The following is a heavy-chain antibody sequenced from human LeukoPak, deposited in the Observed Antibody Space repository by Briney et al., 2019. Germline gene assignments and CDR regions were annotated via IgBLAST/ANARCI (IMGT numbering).Heavy chain of an antibody. J-gene: IGHJ3*02. D-gene: IGHD4-11*01. CDR3: ARGPTGTYSGDAFDI. CDR2: IYYSGTT. Sequence: SETLSLTCTVSGGSISSHYWSWIRQPPGEGLEWIGYIYYSGTTNYNPSLKSRVTISVDTSKNQFSLKLSSVTAADTAVYYCARGPTGTYSGDAFDIWGQGTMVTVSS. V-gene: IGHV4-59*11. CDR1: GGSISSHY.